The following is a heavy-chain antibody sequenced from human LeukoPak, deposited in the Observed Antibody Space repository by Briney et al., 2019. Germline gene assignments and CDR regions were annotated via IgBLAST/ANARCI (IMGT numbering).Heavy chain of an antibody. CDR2: ITSSSSYI. J-gene: IGHJ6*03. D-gene: IGHD1-1*01. CDR3: ARDGVTRRYNMYYYMDV. Sequence: GGSLRLSCAASGFTFSSYSMNWVRQAPGKGLEWVSSITSSSSYIYYADSVKGRFIISRDYSRNTLYLQMNSLRGEDTAVYYCARDGVTRRYNMYYYMDVWGKGTTVTVSS. CDR1: GFTFSSYS. V-gene: IGHV3-21*06.